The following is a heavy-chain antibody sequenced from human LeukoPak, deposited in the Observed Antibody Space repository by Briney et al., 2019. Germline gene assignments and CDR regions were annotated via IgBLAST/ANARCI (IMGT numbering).Heavy chain of an antibody. CDR1: GFTFSNAW. D-gene: IGHD1-26*01. CDR3: AVGATPHYYYYMDV. V-gene: IGHV3-15*01. J-gene: IGHJ6*03. Sequence: GGSLRLSCAASGFTFSNAWMSWVRQAPGKGLEWVGRIKSKTDGGTTDYAATVKGRFTISRDDSKNTLYLQMNSLKNEDTAVYYCAVGATPHYYYYMDVWGNGTTVTVSS. CDR2: IKSKTDGGTT.